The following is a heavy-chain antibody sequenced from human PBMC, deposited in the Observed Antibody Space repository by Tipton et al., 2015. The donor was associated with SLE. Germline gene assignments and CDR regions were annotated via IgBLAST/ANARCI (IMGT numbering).Heavy chain of an antibody. D-gene: IGHD1-7*01. CDR3: ARSLELHTDAFDI. V-gene: IGHV4-39*07. CDR2: IYYSGST. J-gene: IGHJ3*02. Sequence: TLSLTCTVSVCSISSSSYYWGWIRQPPGKGLEWIGRIYYSGSTYDNPSLKSRVTISVDTSKNQFSLKLTSVTAADTAVYYCARSLELHTDAFDIWGQGTMVTVSS. CDR1: VCSISSSSYY.